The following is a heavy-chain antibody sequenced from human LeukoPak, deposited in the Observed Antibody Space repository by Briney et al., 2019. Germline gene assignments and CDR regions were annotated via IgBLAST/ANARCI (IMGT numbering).Heavy chain of an antibody. CDR3: ARNGGRYYDSSGYYYYY. CDR1: GGTFSSYA. D-gene: IGHD3-22*01. V-gene: IGHV1-69*05. CDR2: IIPIFGTA. J-gene: IGHJ4*02. Sequence: GSSVKVSCKASGGTFSSYAISWVRQAPGQGLEWMGGIIPIFGTANYAQKFQGRVTITTDESTSTAYMELSSLRSEDTAVYYCARNGGRYYDSSGYYYYYWGQGTLVTVSS.